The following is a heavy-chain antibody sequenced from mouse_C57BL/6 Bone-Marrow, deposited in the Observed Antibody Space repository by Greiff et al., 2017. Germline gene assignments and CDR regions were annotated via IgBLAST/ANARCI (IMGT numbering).Heavy chain of an antibody. J-gene: IGHJ4*01. CDR2: INPSSGYT. V-gene: IGHV1-4*01. CDR1: GYTFTSYT. Sequence: QVQLQQSGAELARPGASVKMSCKASGYTFTSYTMHWVKQRPGQGLEWIGDINPSSGYTKYNQKFKDKATLTADKSSSTAYMQLSSLTSEDSAVYYCAKWDDGSSYNYAMDYWGQGTAVTVSS. CDR3: AKWDDGSSYNYAMDY. D-gene: IGHD1-1*01.